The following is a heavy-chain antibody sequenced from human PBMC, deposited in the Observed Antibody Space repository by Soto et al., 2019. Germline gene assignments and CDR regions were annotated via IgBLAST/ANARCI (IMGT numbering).Heavy chain of an antibody. CDR2: IYYSGST. CDR3: ARHWRNWNIGYFDY. D-gene: IGHD1-1*01. CDR1: GSSIIRSSYY. Sequence: SETLSLSCAVCGSSIIRSSYYRDWIRQPPGKGLEWIGSIYYSGSTYYNPSLKSRVTISVDTSKNQFSLKLSSVTAADTAVYFCARHWRNWNIGYFDYWGQGTLVTISS. J-gene: IGHJ4*02. V-gene: IGHV4-39*01.